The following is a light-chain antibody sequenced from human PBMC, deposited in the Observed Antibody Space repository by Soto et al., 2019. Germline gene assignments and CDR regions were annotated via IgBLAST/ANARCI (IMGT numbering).Light chain of an antibody. CDR3: QQAHSFPPT. CDR1: QDISSW. Sequence: DIPMTQSPSSVSASVGDRVTITCRASQDISSWLAWYQQKPGKAPKLLIYAASTLESAVPSRFSGSGSGTDFTLTISSLQPEDFATYYCQQAHSFPPTFGGGTKVEIK. J-gene: IGKJ4*01. CDR2: AAS. V-gene: IGKV1-12*01.